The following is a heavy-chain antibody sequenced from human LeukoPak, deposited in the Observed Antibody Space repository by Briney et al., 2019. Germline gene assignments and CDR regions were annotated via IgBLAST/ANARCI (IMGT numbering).Heavy chain of an antibody. CDR3: ARQSSGIAATDKIDY. CDR2: FTSMSRTI. D-gene: IGHD6-13*01. CDR1: GFTFSRYS. Sequence: GGSLRLSCAASGFTFSRYSMTWVRQAPGKGLEWVSSFTSMSRTIYYADSVKGRFTISRDDAKESLYLQMNSLRAEDTAIYYCARQSSGIAATDKIDYWGQGTLVTVSS. V-gene: IGHV3-21*01. J-gene: IGHJ4*02.